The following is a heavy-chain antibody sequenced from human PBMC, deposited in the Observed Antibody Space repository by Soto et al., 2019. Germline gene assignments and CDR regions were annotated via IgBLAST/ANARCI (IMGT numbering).Heavy chain of an antibody. CDR3: ARGNSSSSAAFDY. J-gene: IGHJ4*02. D-gene: IGHD6-13*01. CDR2: ISYDATNK. Sequence: QVQLVESGGGVVQPGRSLRLSCAASGFTFSRYAMHWVRQAPGKGLEWVAIISYDATNKYYADSVKGRFTISRDNPKNTLYLQMNSLRAEDTAVYYYARGNSSSSAAFDYWGQGTLVTVSS. CDR1: GFTFSRYA. V-gene: IGHV3-30-3*01.